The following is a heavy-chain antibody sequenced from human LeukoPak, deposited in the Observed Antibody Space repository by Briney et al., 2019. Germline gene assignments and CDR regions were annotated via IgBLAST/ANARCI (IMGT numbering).Heavy chain of an antibody. CDR1: GGSFSGYY. V-gene: IGHV4-34*01. D-gene: IGHD6-13*01. Sequence: PSETLSLTCAVYGGSFSGYYWSWIRQPPGKGLEWIGSIYYSGSTYYNPSLKSRVTISVDTSKNQFSLKLSSVTAADTAVYYCARKYSSSGGSLYYFDYWGKEPLVTVSP. CDR3: ARKYSSSGGSLYYFDY. J-gene: IGHJ4*02. CDR2: IYYSGST.